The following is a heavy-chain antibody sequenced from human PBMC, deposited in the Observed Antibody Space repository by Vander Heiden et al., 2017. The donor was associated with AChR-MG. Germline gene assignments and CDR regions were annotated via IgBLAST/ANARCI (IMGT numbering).Heavy chain of an antibody. J-gene: IGHJ6*02. CDR1: GYTLTEFS. V-gene: IGHV1-24*01. CDR2: FDPEDGET. Sequence: QVQLVQSGAEVKKPGASVKVSCKVSGYTLTEFSMHWVRQAPGKGLEWMGGFDPEDGETIYAQKFQGRVTMTEDTSTDTAYMELSSLRSEDTAVYYCATDLYSSSSRSYYYYGMDVWGQGTTVTVSS. CDR3: ATDLYSSSSRSYYYYGMDV. D-gene: IGHD6-6*01.